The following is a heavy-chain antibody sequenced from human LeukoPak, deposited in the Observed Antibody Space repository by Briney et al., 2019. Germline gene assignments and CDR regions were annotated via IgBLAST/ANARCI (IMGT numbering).Heavy chain of an antibody. V-gene: IGHV4-59*01. CDR1: GGSISSYY. J-gene: IGHJ6*02. Sequence: SETLSLTCTVSGGSISSYYWSWIRQPPGKGLEWIGYIYYSGSTNYNPSLKSRVTISVDTSKNQFSLKLSSVTAADTAVYYCAGLPNDHYYYYYYGMDVWGQGTTVTVSS. D-gene: IGHD1-1*01. CDR3: AGLPNDHYYYYYYGMDV. CDR2: IYYSGST.